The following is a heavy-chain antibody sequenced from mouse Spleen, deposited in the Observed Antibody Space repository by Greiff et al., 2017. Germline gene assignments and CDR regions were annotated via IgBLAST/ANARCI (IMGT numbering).Heavy chain of an antibody. CDR1: GYTFTDYY. CDR3: ARMGIYYYGSSYGWFAY. J-gene: IGHJ3*01. CDR2: IYPGSGNT. V-gene: IGHV1-76*01. D-gene: IGHD1-1*01. Sequence: VQVVESGAELVRPGASVKLSCKASGYTFTDYYINWVKQRPGQGLEWIARIYPGSGNTYYNEKFKGKATLTAEKSSSTAYMQLSSLTSEDSAVYFCARMGIYYYGSSYGWFAYWGQGTLVTVSA.